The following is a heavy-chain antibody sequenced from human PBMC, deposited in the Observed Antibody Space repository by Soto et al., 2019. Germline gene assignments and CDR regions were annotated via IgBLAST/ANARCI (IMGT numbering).Heavy chain of an antibody. J-gene: IGHJ4*02. CDR2: IYYSGST. V-gene: IGHV4-30-4*02. CDR1: GGSISSGDYY. Sequence: PSETLSLTCTVSGGSISSGDYYWSWIRQPPGKGLEWIGYIYYSGSTYYNPSLKSRVTISVDTSKNQFSLNLSSVTAADTAVYYCARASRDILTGYYIDYWGQGTLVTVSS. D-gene: IGHD3-9*01. CDR3: ARASRDILTGYYIDY.